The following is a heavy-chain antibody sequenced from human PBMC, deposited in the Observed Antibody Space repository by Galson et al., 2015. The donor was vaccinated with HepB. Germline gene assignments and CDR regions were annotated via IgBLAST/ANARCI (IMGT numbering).Heavy chain of an antibody. J-gene: IGHJ4*02. CDR2: TFYRSKWYS. D-gene: IGHD7-27*01. CDR1: GDSVSSNSVA. Sequence: CAISGDSVSSNSVAWNWIRQSPSRGLEWLGRTFYRSKWYSDYAVSVRGRIIINADTSKNQLSLQLNSVTPEDTAVYYCTREDWGSGFWWGQGTLVTVSS. CDR3: TREDWGSGFW. V-gene: IGHV6-1*01.